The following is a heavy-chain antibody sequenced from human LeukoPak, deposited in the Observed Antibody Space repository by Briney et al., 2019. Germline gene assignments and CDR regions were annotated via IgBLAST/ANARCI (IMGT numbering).Heavy chain of an antibody. J-gene: IGHJ4*02. CDR1: GYTFSTYP. Sequence: ASVKVSCKASGYTFSTYPMNWVRQAPGQGLERMGWINTNTGSPTYAQGFTGRFVFSLDTSVSTAYLQISSLKAEDTAVYYCARSLTTVTTPYFDYWGQGTLVTVSS. D-gene: IGHD4-17*01. CDR2: INTNTGSP. CDR3: ARSLTTVTTPYFDY. V-gene: IGHV7-4-1*02.